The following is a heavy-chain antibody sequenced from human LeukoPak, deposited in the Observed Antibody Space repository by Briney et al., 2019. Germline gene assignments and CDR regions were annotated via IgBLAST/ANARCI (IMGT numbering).Heavy chain of an antibody. V-gene: IGHV3-23*01. CDR1: GFTFSSYA. D-gene: IGHD5-18*01. Sequence: GGSLRLSCAAFGFTFSSYAMSWVRQAPGKGLEGVSTISGSGDTYYVDSVKGRFTISRDNSKNTLYLQMNSLRAEDTAVYYCAKEGGYNYGYLDSWGQGTLVTVSS. CDR3: AKEGGYNYGYLDS. CDR2: ISGSGDT. J-gene: IGHJ4*02.